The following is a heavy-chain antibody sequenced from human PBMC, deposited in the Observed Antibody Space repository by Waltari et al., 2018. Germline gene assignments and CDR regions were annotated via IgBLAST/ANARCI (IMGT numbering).Heavy chain of an antibody. CDR2: IYYSGST. CDR3: AITLEFGEFDY. J-gene: IGHJ4*02. V-gene: IGHV4-39*01. D-gene: IGHD3-10*01. Sequence: QLQLQESGPGLVKPSETLSLTCTVSGGSISSSSYYWGWIRQPPGKGLEWIGSIYYSGSTYYNPSLKRRVTISVDTSKNQFSLKLSSVTAADTAVYYCAITLEFGEFDYWGQGTLVTVSS. CDR1: GGSISSSSYY.